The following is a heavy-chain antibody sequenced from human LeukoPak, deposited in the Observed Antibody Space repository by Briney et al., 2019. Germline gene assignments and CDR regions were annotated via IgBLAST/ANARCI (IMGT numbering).Heavy chain of an antibody. CDR2: IYYSGST. J-gene: IGHJ4*02. Sequence: SETLSLTCTVSGGSISSSSYYWGWIRQPPGKGLEWIGSIYYSGSTYYNPSLKSRVTISVDTSKNQFSLKLSSVTAADTAVYYCARVFKGYWGQGTLVTVSS. CDR1: GGSISSSSYY. CDR3: ARVFKGY. V-gene: IGHV4-39*01.